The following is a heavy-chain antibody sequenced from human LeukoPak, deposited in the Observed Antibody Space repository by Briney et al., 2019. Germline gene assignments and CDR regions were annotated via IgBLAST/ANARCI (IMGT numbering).Heavy chain of an antibody. CDR1: GYTFTSYD. CDR2: MNPNSGNT. CDR3: ARSLIHYDSSGYFYYGMDV. J-gene: IGHJ6*02. V-gene: IGHV1-8*03. D-gene: IGHD3-22*01. Sequence: ASVKVSCKASGYTFTSYDINWVRQATGQGLEWMGWMNPNSGNTGYAQKFQGRVTITRNTSISTAYMELSSLRSEDTAVYYCARSLIHYDSSGYFYYGMDVWGQGTTVTVSS.